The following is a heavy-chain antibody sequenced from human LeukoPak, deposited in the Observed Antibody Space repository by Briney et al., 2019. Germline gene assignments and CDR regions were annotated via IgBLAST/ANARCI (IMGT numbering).Heavy chain of an antibody. D-gene: IGHD3-10*01. CDR3: ASGEGYYMDV. Sequence: PSETLSLTCTVSGGSISSYYWSWVRQPPDKGLEWIGYISYSGSTNYNPSLKSRVTISVDTSKNQFSLKLTSVNAADTAVYYCASGEGYYMDVWGKGTTVTVSS. CDR1: GGSISSYY. J-gene: IGHJ6*03. V-gene: IGHV4-59*01. CDR2: ISYSGST.